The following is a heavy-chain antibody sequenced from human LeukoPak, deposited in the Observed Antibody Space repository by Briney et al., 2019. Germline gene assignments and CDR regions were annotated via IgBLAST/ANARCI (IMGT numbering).Heavy chain of an antibody. J-gene: IGHJ3*01. V-gene: IGHV1-69*13. CDR3: ARIAYCGADCHAFDV. Sequence: SVKVSCKASGGSFSKYGITWVRQAPGQGLEWMGGIMFTFGTAKYAQRFQGRVTISADESTSTAYMEVSSLRSEDTAVYYCARIAYCGADCHAFDVWGQGTMVIVSS. CDR1: GGSFSKYG. CDR2: IMFTFGTA. D-gene: IGHD2-21*01.